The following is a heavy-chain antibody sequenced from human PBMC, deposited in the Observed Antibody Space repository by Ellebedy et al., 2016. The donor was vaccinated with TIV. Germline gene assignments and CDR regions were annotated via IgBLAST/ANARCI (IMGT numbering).Heavy chain of an antibody. CDR3: ARDHLGTAIPYDY. V-gene: IGHV3-21*01. CDR2: ISSSSSYI. D-gene: IGHD2-21*02. J-gene: IGHJ4*02. Sequence: GESLKISCAASGFTFSSYSMNWVRQAPGKGLEWVSSISSSSSYIYYADSVKGRFTIASDNAKNSRYLQMNSLRAEDTAVYYCARDHLGTAIPYDYWGQGTLVTVSS. CDR1: GFTFSSYS.